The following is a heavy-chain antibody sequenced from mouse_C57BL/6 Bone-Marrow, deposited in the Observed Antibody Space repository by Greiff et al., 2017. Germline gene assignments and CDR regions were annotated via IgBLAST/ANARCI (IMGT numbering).Heavy chain of an antibody. D-gene: IGHD1-1*01. V-gene: IGHV1-75*01. CDR3: ARRGYYGSDWYFDV. Sequence: QVQLKESGPELVKPGASVKISCKASGYTFTDYYINWVKQRPGQGLEWIGWIFPGSGSTYYNEKFKGKATLTVDKSSSTAYMLLSSLTSEDSAVYFCARRGYYGSDWYFDVWGTGTTVTVSS. CDR2: IFPGSGST. CDR1: GYTFTDYY. J-gene: IGHJ1*03.